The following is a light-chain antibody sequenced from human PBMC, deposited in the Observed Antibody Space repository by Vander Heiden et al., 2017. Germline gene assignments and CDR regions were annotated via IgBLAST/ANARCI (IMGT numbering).Light chain of an antibody. J-gene: IGLJ2*01. V-gene: IGLV1-47*01. CDR2: MSS. CDR1: RSNIATNY. Sequence: SVLTQPPSASGTPGQRVSISCSGRRSNIATNYVYWYQQLPGTAPKLLIYMSSQRPSGVPDRFSGSKSGTSASLAISGLRSEDEADYYCASWDESLSGVVCGGGTKLTVL. CDR3: ASWDESLSGVV.